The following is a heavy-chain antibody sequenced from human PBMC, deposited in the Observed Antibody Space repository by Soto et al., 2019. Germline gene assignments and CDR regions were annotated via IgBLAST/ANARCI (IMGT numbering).Heavy chain of an antibody. CDR1: GFTFSSYG. Sequence: GGSLRLSCAASGFTFSSYGMHWVRQAPGKGLEWVAVISYDGSNKYYADSVKGRFTISRDNSKNTLYLQMNSLRAEDTAVYYCAKDRVIVVVPAAMGGDYYGMGVRGERTTVPVSS. CDR3: AKDRVIVVVPAAMGGDYYGMGV. CDR2: ISYDGSNK. J-gene: IGHJ6*04. V-gene: IGHV3-30*18. D-gene: IGHD2-2*01.